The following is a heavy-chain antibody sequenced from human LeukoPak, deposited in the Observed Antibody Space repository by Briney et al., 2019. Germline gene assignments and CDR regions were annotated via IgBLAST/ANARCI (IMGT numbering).Heavy chain of an antibody. CDR1: GYSISSGYY. CDR2: IYHSGST. D-gene: IGHD5-12*01. J-gene: IGHJ4*02. CDR3: ARRGYSGYDTYYFDY. V-gene: IGHV4-38-2*01. Sequence: SETLSLTCAVSGYSISSGYYWGWIRQLPRKGLEWIGSIYHSGSTYYNPSLKSRVTISVDTSKNQFSLKLSSVTAADTAVYYCARRGYSGYDTYYFDYWGQGTLVTVSS.